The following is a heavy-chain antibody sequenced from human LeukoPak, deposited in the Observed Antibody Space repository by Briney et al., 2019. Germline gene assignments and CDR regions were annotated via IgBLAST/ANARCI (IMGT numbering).Heavy chain of an antibody. V-gene: IGHV4-34*01. Sequence: SETLSLTCAVYGGSFSGYYWSRIRQPPGKGLEWIGEINHSGSTNYNPSLKSRVTISVDTSKNQFSLKLSSVTAADTAVYYCARGSLYYYDSSGYLDYWGQGTLVTVSS. CDR1: GGSFSGYY. CDR2: INHSGST. J-gene: IGHJ4*02. CDR3: ARGSLYYYDSSGYLDY. D-gene: IGHD3-22*01.